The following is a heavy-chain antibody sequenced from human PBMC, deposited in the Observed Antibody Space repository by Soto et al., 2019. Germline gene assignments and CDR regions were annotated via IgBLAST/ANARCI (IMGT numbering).Heavy chain of an antibody. V-gene: IGHV2-5*02. CDR2: IYWDDDQ. CDR3: AHRVLRSVFGLVTTTAIYFDF. J-gene: IGHJ4*02. Sequence: QITLNESGPTVVRPTETLTLTCRFSGFSLTTSGVGVGWIRQSPGKAPEWLALIYWDDDQRYSASLKSRLTITKDTSKNQVFLTVSDSDPTDTPTYYCAHRVLRSVFGLVTTTAIYFDFCGQGTPVAVSS. CDR1: GFSLTTSGVG. D-gene: IGHD3-3*01.